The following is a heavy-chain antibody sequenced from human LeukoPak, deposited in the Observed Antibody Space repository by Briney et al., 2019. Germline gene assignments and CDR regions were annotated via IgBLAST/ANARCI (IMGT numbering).Heavy chain of an antibody. J-gene: IGHJ5*02. V-gene: IGHV4-59*01. Sequence: SETLSLTCTVSGASISSYYWNWIRQSPGKGLEWIGYVNYIGNTEYNPSLKRRVTISVDTSKIQFFLKVSSVTAADTAVYYCASSIPGASRIWFNPWGQGTPVIVSS. CDR3: ASSIPGASRIWFNP. CDR1: GASISSYY. CDR2: VNYIGNT. D-gene: IGHD1-26*01.